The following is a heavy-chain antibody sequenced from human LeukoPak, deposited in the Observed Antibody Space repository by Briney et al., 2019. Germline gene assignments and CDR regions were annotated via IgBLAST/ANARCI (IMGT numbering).Heavy chain of an antibody. D-gene: IGHD3-22*01. J-gene: IGHJ4*02. Sequence: ASVKVSCKVSGYTLTELSMHWVRQAPGKGLEWMGGFDPEDGETIYAQKFQGRVTMTEDTSTDTAYMELSSLRSEDTAVYYCAREMTDSSGYTYYFDYWGQGTLVTVSS. CDR3: AREMTDSSGYTYYFDY. V-gene: IGHV1-24*01. CDR2: FDPEDGET. CDR1: GYTLTELS.